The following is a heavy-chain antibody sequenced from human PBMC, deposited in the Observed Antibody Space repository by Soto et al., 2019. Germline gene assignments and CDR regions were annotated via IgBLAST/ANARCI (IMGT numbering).Heavy chain of an antibody. CDR1: GYSFTSYW. D-gene: IGHD6-6*01. CDR2: IDPSDSYT. CDR3: ARPLSSIAAPGWFDP. J-gene: IGHJ5*02. V-gene: IGHV5-10-1*01. Sequence: GESLKISCKGSGYSFTSYWISWVRQMPGKGLEWMGRIDPSDSYTNYSPSFQGHVTISADKSISTAYLQWSSLKASDTAMYYCARPLSSIAAPGWFDPWGQGTLVTVSS.